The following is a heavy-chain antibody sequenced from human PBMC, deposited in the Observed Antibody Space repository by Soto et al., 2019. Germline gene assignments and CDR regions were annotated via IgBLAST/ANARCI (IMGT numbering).Heavy chain of an antibody. CDR1: GFTFDNYE. CDR3: AKEATNINNFDY. V-gene: IGHV3-48*03. CDR2: ISSSGSST. D-gene: IGHD1-26*01. Sequence: ESGGGLVQPGGSLRLSCAASGFTFDNYEMNWVRQAPGKGLEWVSYISSSGSSTYYADSVKGRFTISRDNDKKSLYLQMNSLRAEDTAVYFCAKEATNINNFDYWGQGTLVTVSS. J-gene: IGHJ4*02.